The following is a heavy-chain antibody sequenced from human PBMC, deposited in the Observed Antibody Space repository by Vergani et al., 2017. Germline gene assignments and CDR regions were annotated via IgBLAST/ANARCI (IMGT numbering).Heavy chain of an antibody. J-gene: IGHJ3*02. CDR3: ARVFIAGAFDI. CDR2: IYTSGST. D-gene: IGHD6-13*01. V-gene: IGHV4-61*02. CDR1: GGSISSGSYY. Sequence: QVQLQESGPGLVKPSQTLSLTCTVSGGSISSGSYYWSWIRQPAGKGLEWIGRIYTSGSTNYNPSLKSRVTISVDTSKHQFSLKLSTVTAADTAVYYCARVFIAGAFDIWGQGTMVTVSS.